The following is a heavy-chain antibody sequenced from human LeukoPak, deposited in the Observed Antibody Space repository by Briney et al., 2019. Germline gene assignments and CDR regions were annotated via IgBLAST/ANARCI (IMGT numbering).Heavy chain of an antibody. D-gene: IGHD1-26*01. CDR1: GGSFSGYY. CDR2: INHSGST. J-gene: IGHJ4*02. V-gene: IGHV4-34*01. Sequence: PSETLSLTCAVYGGSFSGYYWSWIRQPPGRGLEWIGEINHSGSTNYNPSLKSRVTISVDTSKNQFSLKLSSVTAADTAVYCCARGYPSGSSIDFDYWGQGTLVTVSS. CDR3: ARGYPSGSSIDFDY.